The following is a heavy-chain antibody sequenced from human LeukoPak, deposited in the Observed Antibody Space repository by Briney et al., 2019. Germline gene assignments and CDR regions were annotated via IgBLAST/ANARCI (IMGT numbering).Heavy chain of an antibody. CDR1: GCSISSYY. CDR2: IYYSGST. V-gene: IGHV4-59*01. D-gene: IGHD6-13*01. J-gene: IGHJ5*02. Sequence: PSETLSLTCTASGCSISSYYWSWIRQPPGKGLEWIGYIYYSGSTNYNPSLKSRVTISVDTYKNQFSLKLSSVIAAETAVYYCARGAVSSWYRGWFDPWGQGTLVTVSS. CDR3: ARGAVSSWYRGWFDP.